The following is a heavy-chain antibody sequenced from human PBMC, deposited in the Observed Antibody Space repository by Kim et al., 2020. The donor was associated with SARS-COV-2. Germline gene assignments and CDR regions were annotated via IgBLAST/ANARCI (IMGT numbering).Heavy chain of an antibody. CDR2: ISSSSSTI. CDR3: ARERSYYYGSGRPSDAFDI. CDR1: GFTFSSYS. V-gene: IGHV3-48*01. J-gene: IGHJ3*02. Sequence: GGSLRLSCAASGFTFSSYSMNWVRQAPGKGLEWVSYISSSSSTIYYADSVKGRFTISRDNAKNSLYLQMNSLRAEDTAVYYCARERSYYYGSGRPSDAFDIWGQGTMVTVSS. D-gene: IGHD3-10*01.